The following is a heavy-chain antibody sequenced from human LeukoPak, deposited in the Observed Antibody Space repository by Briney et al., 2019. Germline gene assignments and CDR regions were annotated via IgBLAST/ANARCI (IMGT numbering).Heavy chain of an antibody. CDR1: GFTFGKYW. D-gene: IGHD3-3*01. CDR3: ARDQYDTWSRRGNFDS. V-gene: IGHV3-7*03. CDR2: IKLDGSEK. J-gene: IGHJ4*02. Sequence: RGSLRLSCVASGFTFGKYWMSWVRQAPGKGLEWVANIKLDGSEKNYVDSVKGRFTISRDNTKNSLYLQMNSLRVEDTAVFYCARDQYDTWSRRGNFDSWGQGTLVIVSS.